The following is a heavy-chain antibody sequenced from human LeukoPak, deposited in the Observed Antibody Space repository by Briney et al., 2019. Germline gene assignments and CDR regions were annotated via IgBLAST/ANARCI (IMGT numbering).Heavy chain of an antibody. CDR2: INHSGST. D-gene: IGHD1-26*01. Sequence: PSETLSLTCAVYGGSFSGYYWSWIRQPPGKGLEWIGEINHSGSTNYNPSLKSRVTISVDTSKNQFSLKLSSVTAADTAVYYCASNSGSYYFDYWGQGTLVTVSS. V-gene: IGHV4-34*01. CDR1: GGSFSGYY. J-gene: IGHJ4*02. CDR3: ASNSGSYYFDY.